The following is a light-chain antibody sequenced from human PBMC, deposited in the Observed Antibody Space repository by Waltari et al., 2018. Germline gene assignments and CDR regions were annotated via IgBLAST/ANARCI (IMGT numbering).Light chain of an antibody. CDR3: QKYVNLPAT. Sequence: EIVLTQSPGTLSLSPGDKATLSCRASQRVGRFLAWYQKKPGQAPRLLIYDASTRASGIPDRFSGSGSGTDFSLTISRLEPEDFAVYFCQKYVNLPATFGQGTKVEIQ. CDR1: QRVGRF. V-gene: IGKV3-20*01. J-gene: IGKJ1*01. CDR2: DAS.